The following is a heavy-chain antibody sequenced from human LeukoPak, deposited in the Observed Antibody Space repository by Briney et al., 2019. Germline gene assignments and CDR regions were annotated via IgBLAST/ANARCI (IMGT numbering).Heavy chain of an antibody. D-gene: IGHD1-26*01. CDR1: GFTVSSNY. J-gene: IGHJ4*02. CDR2: IYSGGST. CDR3: ARDSSGSLIY. V-gene: IGHV3-53*01. Sequence: GGSLRLSCAASGFTVSSNYMSWVRQAPGKGLEWVSVIYSGGSTYYADSVKGRFTISRDNSKNTQYLQMNSLRAEDTAVYYCARDSSGSLIYWGQGTLVTVSS.